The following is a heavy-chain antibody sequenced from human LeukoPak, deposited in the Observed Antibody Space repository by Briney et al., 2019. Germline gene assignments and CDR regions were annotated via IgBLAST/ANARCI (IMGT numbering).Heavy chain of an antibody. CDR1: GYTFTGYY. V-gene: IGHV1-2*02. D-gene: IGHD6-6*01. CDR3: ARRQSIAARPFDY. J-gene: IGHJ4*02. Sequence: GASVKVSCKASGYTFTGYYMHWVRQAPGQGLEWMGWINPNSGGTNYAQKFQGRVTMTRDTSISTTYMELSRLRSDDTAVYYCARRQSIAARPFDYWGQGTLVTVSS. CDR2: INPNSGGT.